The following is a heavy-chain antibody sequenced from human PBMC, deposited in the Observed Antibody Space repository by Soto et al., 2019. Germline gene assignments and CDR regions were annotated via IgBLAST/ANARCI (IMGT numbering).Heavy chain of an antibody. CDR1: GGSISSSSYY. J-gene: IGHJ4*02. D-gene: IGHD3-22*01. V-gene: IGHV4-39*01. CDR2: IYYSGST. Sequence: LSLTCTVSGGSISSSSYYWGWIRQPPGKGLEWIGSIYYSGSTYYNPSLKSRVTISVDTSKNQFSLKLSSVTAADTAVYYCARLGSDVADYYDSSGYYYGIWAFDYWGQGTLVTVSS. CDR3: ARLGSDVADYYDSSGYYYGIWAFDY.